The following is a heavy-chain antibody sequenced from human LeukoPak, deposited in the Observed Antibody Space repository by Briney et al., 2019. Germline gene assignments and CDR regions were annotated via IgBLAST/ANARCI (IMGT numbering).Heavy chain of an antibody. CDR2: IIPIFGTA. J-gene: IGHJ4*02. CDR1: GGTFSSYG. Sequence: ASVKVSCKASGGTFSSYGINWVRQAPGQGLELMGRIIPIFGTANYAQKFQGRVTITTDESATTAYMELSSLRSEDTAVYYCASWYYDSSGYYHFDYWGQGTLVTVSS. V-gene: IGHV1-69*05. D-gene: IGHD3-22*01. CDR3: ASWYYDSSGYYHFDY.